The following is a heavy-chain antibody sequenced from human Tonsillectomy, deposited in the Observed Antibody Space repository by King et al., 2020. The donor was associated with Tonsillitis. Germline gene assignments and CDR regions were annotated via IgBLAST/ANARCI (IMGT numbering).Heavy chain of an antibody. CDR2: ISSSGSTI. J-gene: IGHJ6*03. CDR3: ARDAGVIPNTIFGVVIPLYYYYMDV. V-gene: IGHV3-48*03. CDR1: GFTFSSYE. D-gene: IGHD3-3*01. Sequence: VQLVESGGGLVQPGGSLRLSCAASGFTFSSYEMNWVRQAPGKGLEWVSYISSSGSTIYYADSVKGRFTISRDNAKNSLYLQMNSLRAEDTAVYYCARDAGVIPNTIFGVVIPLYYYYMDVWGKGTTVTVSS.